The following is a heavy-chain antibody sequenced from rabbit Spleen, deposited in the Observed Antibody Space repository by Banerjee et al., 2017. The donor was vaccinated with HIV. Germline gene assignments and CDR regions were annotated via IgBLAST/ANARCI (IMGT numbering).Heavy chain of an antibody. Sequence: QEQLEESGGGLVKPEGSLTLTCKASGFSFSDRDVMCWVRQAPGKGLEWIACINTATGKADYATWAKGRFAISRTASTTVTLQITNLTAADTASDFCARDLTSVIGWSCGLWGQGTLVTVS. D-gene: IGHD4-1*01. J-gene: IGHJ3*01. CDR2: INTATGKA. CDR1: GFSFSDRDV. CDR3: ARDLTSVIGWSCGL. V-gene: IGHV1S45*01.